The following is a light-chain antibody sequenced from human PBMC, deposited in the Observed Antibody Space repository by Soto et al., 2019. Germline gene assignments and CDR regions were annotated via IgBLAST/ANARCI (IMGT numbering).Light chain of an antibody. CDR2: AAP. CDR3: QQYYSYPWT. V-gene: IGKV1-39*01. CDR1: QSISSY. Sequence: DIQMTQSPSSLSASVGDRVTITCRASQSISSYLNWYQQKPGKAPKLLIYAAPSLQSGVPSRFSGSGSGTDFTLTISCLQSEDFATYYCQQYYSYPWTFGQGTKVDIK. J-gene: IGKJ1*01.